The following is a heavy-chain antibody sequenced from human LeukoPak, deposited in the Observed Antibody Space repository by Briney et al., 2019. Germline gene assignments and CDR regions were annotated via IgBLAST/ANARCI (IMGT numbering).Heavy chain of an antibody. J-gene: IGHJ4*02. CDR2: IYYSGST. CDR3: ARSGTKTNGFDY. Sequence: SETLSLTCTVSGGSISTYYWSWIRQPPGKGLEWIGYIYYSGSTNYSPSLQSRGTIYVDTSKNQFSLRLSSVTAADTAMYYCARSGTKTNGFDYWGQGTLVTVSA. CDR1: GGSISTYY. D-gene: IGHD2-8*01. V-gene: IGHV4-59*01.